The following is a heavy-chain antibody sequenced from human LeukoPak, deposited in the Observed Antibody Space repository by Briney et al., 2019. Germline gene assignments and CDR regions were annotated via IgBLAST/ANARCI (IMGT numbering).Heavy chain of an antibody. D-gene: IGHD3-16*01. J-gene: IGHJ6*02. CDR1: GYTLTELS. V-gene: IGHV1-24*01. CDR3: ATARHYDYVWGSSHYGMDV. Sequence: ASVKVSCKVSGYTLTELSMRWVRQAPGKGLEWMGGFDPEDGETIYAQKFQGRVTMTEDTSTDTAYMELSSLRSEDTAVYYCATARHYDYVWGSSHYGMDVWGQGTTVTVSS. CDR2: FDPEDGET.